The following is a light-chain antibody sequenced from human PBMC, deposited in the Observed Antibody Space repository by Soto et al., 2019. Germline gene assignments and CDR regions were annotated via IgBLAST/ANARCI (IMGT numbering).Light chain of an antibody. J-gene: IGKJ2*01. CDR1: QSIVYSDGNAY. CDR2: KAF. V-gene: IGKV2-30*01. Sequence: DVVMTQSPLSLPVTLGQPASISCRSSQSIVYSDGNAYLSWFQQRPGQSPRRLIYKAFNRDSGVPDRFSGSESGTDYTLKISRVEAEDVGVYYCMQGTHWPPVTFGQGTKLEIK. CDR3: MQGTHWPPVT.